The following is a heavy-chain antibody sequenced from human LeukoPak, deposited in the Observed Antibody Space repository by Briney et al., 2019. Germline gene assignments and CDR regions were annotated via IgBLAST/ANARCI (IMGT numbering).Heavy chain of an antibody. D-gene: IGHD1-26*01. V-gene: IGHV2-70*04. Sequence: SGPTLVKPTQTLTLTCTFSGFSLSTSGMRVSWVRQPPGKALEWLARIDWDDDKFYSTSLKTRLTISKDASKNQVVLTMTNMDPVDTATYYCARSRYSGSYFAYWGQGTLVTVSS. CDR1: GFSLSTSGMR. CDR3: ARSRYSGSYFAY. CDR2: IDWDDDK. J-gene: IGHJ4*02.